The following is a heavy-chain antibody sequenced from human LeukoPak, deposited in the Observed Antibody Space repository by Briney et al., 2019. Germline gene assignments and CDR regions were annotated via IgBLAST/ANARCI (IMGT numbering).Heavy chain of an antibody. V-gene: IGHV3-23*01. Sequence: GGSLRLSCAASGFTFSSYAMSWVRQAPGKGLEWVSAISGSGGSAYYADSVKGRFTISRDNSKNTVCLQMNSLRVEDTAVYYWARDPSGSGWSLNNWGQGTLVTVSS. CDR1: GFTFSSYA. CDR3: ARDPSGSGWSLNN. CDR2: ISGSGGSA. J-gene: IGHJ4*02. D-gene: IGHD6-19*01.